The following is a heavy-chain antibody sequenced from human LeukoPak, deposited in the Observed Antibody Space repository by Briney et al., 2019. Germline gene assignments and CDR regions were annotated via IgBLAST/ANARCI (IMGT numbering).Heavy chain of an antibody. CDR2: IRSKANSYAT. Sequence: GGSLRLSCAASGFTFSGSAMHWVRQASGKGLEWVGRIRSKANSYATAYAASVKGRFTISRDDSKNTAYLQMNSLKTEDTAVYYCTRLEPTMGDFDWLLISNWGQGTLVTVSS. D-gene: IGHD3-9*01. J-gene: IGHJ4*02. CDR1: GFTFSGSA. CDR3: TRLEPTMGDFDWLLISN. V-gene: IGHV3-73*01.